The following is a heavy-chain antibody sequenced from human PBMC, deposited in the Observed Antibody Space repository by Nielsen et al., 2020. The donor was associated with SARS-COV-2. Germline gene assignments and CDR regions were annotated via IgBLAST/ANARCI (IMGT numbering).Heavy chain of an antibody. D-gene: IGHD3-9*01. V-gene: IGHV1-3*01. CDR1: GYTFTSYA. CDR2: INAGNGNT. J-gene: IGHJ5*02. Sequence: ASVKVSCKASGYTFTSYAMNWVRQAPGQGLEWMGWINAGNGNTKYSQKFQGRVTITRDTSASTAYMELSSLRSEDTAVYYCARDRYDILTGYYSYNWFDPWGQGTLVTVSS. CDR3: ARDRYDILTGYYSYNWFDP.